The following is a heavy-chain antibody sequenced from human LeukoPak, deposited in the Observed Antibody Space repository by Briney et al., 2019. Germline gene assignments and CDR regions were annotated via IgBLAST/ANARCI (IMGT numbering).Heavy chain of an antibody. CDR2: ISSSGSTI. CDR3: ARDLDIVATKYYFDY. D-gene: IGHD5-12*01. CDR1: GFTFSDYY. Sequence: GGSLRLSCAASGFTFSDYYMSWIRQAPGKGLEWVSYISSSGSTIYYADSVKGRFTISRDNAKNSLYLQVNSLRAEDTAVYYCARDLDIVATKYYFDYWGQGTLVTVSS. J-gene: IGHJ4*02. V-gene: IGHV3-11*01.